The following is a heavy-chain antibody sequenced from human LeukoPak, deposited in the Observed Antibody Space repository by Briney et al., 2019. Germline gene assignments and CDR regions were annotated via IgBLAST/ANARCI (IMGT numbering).Heavy chain of an antibody. CDR2: ISAYNGET. D-gene: IGHD6-19*01. V-gene: IGHV1-18*01. Sequence: AAVKVSCKASGYTFTTSGISAVRQAPGQELEWMGGISAYNGETEYSPNLQSRLTIPTDTSATTVYMEMGRLQSDQTAVYYCAREGQQWLVPSYFAYWGQGSLVTVPS. J-gene: IGHJ4*02. CDR1: GYTFTTSG. CDR3: AREGQQWLVPSYFAY.